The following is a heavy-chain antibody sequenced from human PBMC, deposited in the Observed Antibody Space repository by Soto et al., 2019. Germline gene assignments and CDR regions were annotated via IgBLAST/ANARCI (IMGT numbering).Heavy chain of an antibody. CDR1: VYTFTSYG. J-gene: IGHJ4*02. Sequence: ASVTVCCKASVYTFTSYGSSWVRQAPGQGLEWMGWISAYNGNTNYAQKLQGRVTMTTDTSTSTAYMELRSLRSDDTAVYYCARDVEMATIPLDYWGQGTLVTVSS. D-gene: IGHD5-12*01. CDR2: ISAYNGNT. CDR3: ARDVEMATIPLDY. V-gene: IGHV1-18*01.